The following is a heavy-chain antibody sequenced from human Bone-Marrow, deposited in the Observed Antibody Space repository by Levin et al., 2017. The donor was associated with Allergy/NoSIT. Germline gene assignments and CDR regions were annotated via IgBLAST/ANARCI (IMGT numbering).Heavy chain of an antibody. CDR2: ISYDGSNK. Sequence: PGGSLRLSCAASGFTFSSYGMHWVRQAPGKGLEWVAVISYDGSNKYYADSVKGRFTISRDNSKNTLYLQMNSLRAEDTAVYYCAKGGLAARKLSIDYWGQGTLVTVSS. J-gene: IGHJ4*02. CDR3: AKGGLAARKLSIDY. CDR1: GFTFSSYG. D-gene: IGHD1-26*01. V-gene: IGHV3-30*18.